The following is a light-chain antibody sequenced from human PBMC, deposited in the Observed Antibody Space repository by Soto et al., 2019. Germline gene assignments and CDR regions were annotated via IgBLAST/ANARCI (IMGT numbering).Light chain of an antibody. Sequence: QLVLTQPPSASGTPGQSVTISCSGSSSNVGSNYVYWYQQVPGTAPKLLIYRSNQRPSGVPDRFSGSKSGTSASLAISGLRSEDEADYYCATWDDSLSGPVFGGGTKLTVL. J-gene: IGLJ2*01. CDR1: SSNVGSNY. CDR2: RSN. CDR3: ATWDDSLSGPV. V-gene: IGLV1-47*01.